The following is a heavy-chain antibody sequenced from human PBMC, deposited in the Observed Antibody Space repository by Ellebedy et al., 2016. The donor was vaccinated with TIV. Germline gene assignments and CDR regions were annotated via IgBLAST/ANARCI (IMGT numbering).Heavy chain of an antibody. CDR3: AKDRQVRWYNS. CDR2: IYHSGST. J-gene: IGHJ5*01. Sequence: SETLSLTCTVSGGSISSSSYYWGWIRQPPGKGLEWIGTIYHSGSTYYNTSLKSRVTISVDTSENQFSLKLSSLTAADTALYYCAKDRQVRWYNSWGQGTLVIVSS. CDR1: GGSISSSSYY. V-gene: IGHV4-39*07.